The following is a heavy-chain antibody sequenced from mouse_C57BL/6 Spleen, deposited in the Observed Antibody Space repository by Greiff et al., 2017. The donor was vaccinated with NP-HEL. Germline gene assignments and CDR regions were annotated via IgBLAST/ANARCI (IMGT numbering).Heavy chain of an antibody. CDR2: ISSGGSYT. D-gene: IGHD1-1*01. V-gene: IGHV5-6*01. J-gene: IGHJ4*01. CDR1: GFTFSSYG. Sequence: EVHLVESGGDLVKPGGSLKLSCAASGFTFSSYGMSWVRQTPDKRLEWVATISSGGSYTYYPDSVKGRFTISRDNAKNTLYLQMSSLKSEDTAMYYCARHVTTVVRYAMDYWGQGTSVTVSS. CDR3: ARHVTTVVRYAMDY.